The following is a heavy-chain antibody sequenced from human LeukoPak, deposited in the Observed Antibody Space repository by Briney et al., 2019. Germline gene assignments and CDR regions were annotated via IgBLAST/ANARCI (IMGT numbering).Heavy chain of an antibody. V-gene: IGHV4-34*01. CDR1: GGSFSGYY. D-gene: IGHD2-2*02. CDR2: INHSGST. J-gene: IGHJ6*03. Sequence: SETLSLTCAVYGGSFSGYYWSWIRQPPGKGLEWIGEINHSGSTNYNPSLKSRVTISVDTSKNQFSLKLSSVTAADTAVYYCARPRGYCSSTCCYKSEPSHMDVWGKGTTVTVSS. CDR3: ARPRGYCSSTCCYKSEPSHMDV.